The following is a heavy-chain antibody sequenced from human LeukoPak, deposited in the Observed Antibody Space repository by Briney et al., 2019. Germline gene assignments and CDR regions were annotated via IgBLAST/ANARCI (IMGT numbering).Heavy chain of an antibody. J-gene: IGHJ4*02. V-gene: IGHV3-15*01. Sequence: GGSLRLSCAACGFTFSNAWMSWVRQAPGKGLEWVGRIKSKTDGGTTDYAAPVKGRFTISRDDSKNTLYLQMHSLKTEDTAVSYCTTAATVTTLDYWGQGTLVTVSS. CDR3: TTAATVTTLDY. D-gene: IGHD4-17*01. CDR1: GFTFSNAW. CDR2: IKSKTDGGTT.